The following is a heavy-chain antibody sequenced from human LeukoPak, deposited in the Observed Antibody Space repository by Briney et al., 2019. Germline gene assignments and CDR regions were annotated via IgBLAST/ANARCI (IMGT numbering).Heavy chain of an antibody. J-gene: IGHJ4*02. CDR3: ARRTIVEIDY. CDR1: GYSFTSYW. D-gene: IGHD1-26*01. CDR2: IYPGDSDT. V-gene: IGHV5-51*01. Sequence: GESLKISCKGSGYSFTSYWIGLVRQMPGKGLEGMGIIYPGDSDTRYSPSFQGQVTISADKFISTAYLQWSSLKASDTAMYYCARRTIVEIDYWGQGTLVTVSS.